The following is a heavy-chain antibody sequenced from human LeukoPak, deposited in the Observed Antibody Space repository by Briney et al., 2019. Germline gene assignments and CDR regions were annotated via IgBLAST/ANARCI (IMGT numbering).Heavy chain of an antibody. Sequence: GASVKVSCKASGYTFTSYGITWVRQAPGQGLEWMGWISTYNGDTNSAQKLQDRVTMTTDTSTSTAYMELSSLRSDDTAVYYCAILMVRGVPFDYWGQGTLVTVSS. CDR3: AILMVRGVPFDY. J-gene: IGHJ4*02. V-gene: IGHV1-18*01. CDR1: GYTFTSYG. CDR2: ISTYNGDT. D-gene: IGHD3-10*01.